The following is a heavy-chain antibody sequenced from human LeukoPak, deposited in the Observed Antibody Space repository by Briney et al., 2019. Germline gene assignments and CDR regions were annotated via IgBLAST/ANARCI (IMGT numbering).Heavy chain of an antibody. Sequence: GGSLRLSCTASGFTFGDYAMSWGRQAPGKGLEWVGFIRSKAYGGTTEYAASVKGRFTISRDDSKSIAYLQMNSLKTEDTAVYYSTRVDYYDSSGYYGPVDYWGQGTLVTVSS. CDR2: IRSKAYGGTT. J-gene: IGHJ4*02. V-gene: IGHV3-49*04. D-gene: IGHD3-22*01. CDR3: TRVDYYDSSGYYGPVDY. CDR1: GFTFGDYA.